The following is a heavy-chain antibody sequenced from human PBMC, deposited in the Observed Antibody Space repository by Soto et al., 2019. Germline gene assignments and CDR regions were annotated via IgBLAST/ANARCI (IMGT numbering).Heavy chain of an antibody. CDR2: VSTYDGNT. D-gene: IGHD2-21*01. J-gene: IGHJ4*02. CDR1: GYRFSRYG. CDR3: ARDEEDANLMIVVLPGDF. V-gene: IGHV1-18*01. Sequence: QVQLVQSGGEVKEPGASVKVSCKASGYRFSRYGINWVRQAPGQGLEWMGWVSTYDGNTQYAQKFQGRITMTTDTSTNTVYLELRSLTSDDTAVYYCARDEEDANLMIVVLPGDFWRQGTLVSVSS.